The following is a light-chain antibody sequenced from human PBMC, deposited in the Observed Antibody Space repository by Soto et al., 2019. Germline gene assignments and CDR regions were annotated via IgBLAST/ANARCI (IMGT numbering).Light chain of an antibody. Sequence: QSVLTQPPSVSAAPGQKVTISCSGSSSNIGNNYVSWYQQHPGTAPKLLIYYNNKRPSGIPDRFSGSKSGTSATLGITGLQTGDEADYYCGTWDSSLSAVVFGGGTKLTVL. V-gene: IGLV1-51*01. J-gene: IGLJ2*01. CDR1: SSNIGNNY. CDR2: YNN. CDR3: GTWDSSLSAVV.